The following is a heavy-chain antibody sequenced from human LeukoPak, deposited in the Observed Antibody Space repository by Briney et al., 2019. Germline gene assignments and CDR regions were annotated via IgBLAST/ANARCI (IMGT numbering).Heavy chain of an antibody. Sequence: ASVKVSCKASGYTFTSYGISWVRQAPGQGLEWVGWICAYNGNTNYVQKLQGRVTMTTDTSTSTAYMELRSLRSDDTAVYYCARDGSLKSRYYGDYAGYWGRGTLVTVSS. CDR1: GYTFTSYG. V-gene: IGHV1-18*01. D-gene: IGHD4-17*01. J-gene: IGHJ4*02. CDR2: ICAYNGNT. CDR3: ARDGSLKSRYYGDYAGY.